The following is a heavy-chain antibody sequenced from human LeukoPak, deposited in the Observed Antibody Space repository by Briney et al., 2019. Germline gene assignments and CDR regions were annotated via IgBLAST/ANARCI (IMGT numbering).Heavy chain of an antibody. J-gene: IGHJ4*02. D-gene: IGHD2-8*01. CDR1: GFAFNTYS. Sequence: GGSLRLSCAASGFAFNTYSMHWFRQAPGKGLEWVAVISSDGSSEYYTDSVKGRFTISRDYSKNTLYLQMNSLRAEDTAVYYCAREKYCTPTDCLHGRFYFDYWGQGTLVSVSS. V-gene: IGHV3-30*04. CDR2: ISSDGSSE. CDR3: AREKYCTPTDCLHGRFYFDY.